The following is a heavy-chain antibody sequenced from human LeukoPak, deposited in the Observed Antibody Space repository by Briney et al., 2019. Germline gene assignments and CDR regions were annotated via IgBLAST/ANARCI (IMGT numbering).Heavy chain of an antibody. D-gene: IGHD6-19*01. CDR2: ISASGGST. J-gene: IGHJ4*02. V-gene: IGHV3-23*01. CDR1: GFTFSSSA. Sequence: PGGSLRLSCAASGFTFSSSAMSWVRQVPGKGLEWVSGISASGGSTYYADSVRGRFTISRDNSKNTLYVQMNSLRDEDTAVYYCAKASWGYSSGWYRVPFDYWGQGTLVTVSS. CDR3: AKASWGYSSGWYRVPFDY.